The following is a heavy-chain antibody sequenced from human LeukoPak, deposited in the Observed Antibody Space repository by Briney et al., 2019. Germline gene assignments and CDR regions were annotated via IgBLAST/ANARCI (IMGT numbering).Heavy chain of an antibody. CDR3: AKDMTTVTTSGSDY. CDR1: GFTFDDYA. Sequence: PGMSLRLSCVASGFTFDDYAMHWVRQVPGKGLEWVSGISWNSGSTGYADSVKGRFTISRDNAKNSLYLQMNSLRAEDTALYYCAKDMTTVTTSGSDYWGQGTLVTVSS. CDR2: ISWNSGST. V-gene: IGHV3-9*01. D-gene: IGHD4-17*01. J-gene: IGHJ4*02.